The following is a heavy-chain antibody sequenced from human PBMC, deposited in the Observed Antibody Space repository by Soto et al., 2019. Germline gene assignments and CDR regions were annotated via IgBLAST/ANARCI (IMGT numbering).Heavy chain of an antibody. D-gene: IGHD1-1*01. V-gene: IGHV1-3*01. CDR1: GYTFPTYA. J-gene: IGHJ6*02. Sequence: ASVKVSCKATGYTFPTYAMHWVRQAPGQGLEWMAWINAGNGNTRYSPKFQRRVTISRDTSASTAYMELRSLRSEDTAVYYCARGKGMEQNYYYQGMDVWGRGTTVTVSS. CDR3: ARGKGMEQNYYYQGMDV. CDR2: INAGNGNT.